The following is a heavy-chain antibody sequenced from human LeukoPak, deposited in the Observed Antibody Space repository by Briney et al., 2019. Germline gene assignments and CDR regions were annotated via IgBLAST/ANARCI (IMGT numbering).Heavy chain of an antibody. CDR1: GGSISSSNW. J-gene: IGHJ2*01. CDR2: IYHSGST. CDR3: ARWLQPPPYWYFDL. Sequence: SETLSLTCAVSGGSISSSNWWSWVRQPPGKGLEWIGEIYHSGSTNYNPSLKSRVTISVDTSKNQFSLKLSSVTAADTAVYYCARWLQPPPYWYFDLWGRGTLVTVSS. V-gene: IGHV4-4*02. D-gene: IGHD5-24*01.